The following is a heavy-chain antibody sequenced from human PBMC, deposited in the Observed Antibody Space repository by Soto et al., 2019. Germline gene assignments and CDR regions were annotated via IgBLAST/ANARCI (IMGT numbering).Heavy chain of an antibody. CDR2: TSAYNGNT. Sequence: QVQLVQSGAEVKKPGASVKVSCKASGYTFTSYGISWVRQAPGQGLEWMGRTSAYNGNTNYAQKLQGRVTLTXDXATSTAYMELRSLRSDDTAVYYCARVVGALGHWFDPWGQGTLVTVSS. CDR1: GYTFTSYG. CDR3: ARVVGALGHWFDP. V-gene: IGHV1-18*01. D-gene: IGHD1-26*01. J-gene: IGHJ5*02.